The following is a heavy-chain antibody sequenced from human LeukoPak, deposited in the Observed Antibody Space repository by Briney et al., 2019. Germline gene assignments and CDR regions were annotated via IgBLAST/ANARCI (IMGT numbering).Heavy chain of an antibody. CDR3: AKDSYYDSSGHTVFDY. J-gene: IGHJ4*02. Sequence: PGGSLRLSCAASGFTFSSYGMHWVRQAPGKGLEWVAVIWYDGSNKYYADSVKGRFTISRDNSKNTLYLQMNSLRAEDTAVYYCAKDSYYDSSGHTVFDYWGQGTLVTVSS. CDR2: IWYDGSNK. CDR1: GFTFSSYG. V-gene: IGHV3-33*06. D-gene: IGHD3-22*01.